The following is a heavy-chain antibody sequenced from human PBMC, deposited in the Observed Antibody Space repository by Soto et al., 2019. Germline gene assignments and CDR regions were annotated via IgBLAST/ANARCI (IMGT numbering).Heavy chain of an antibody. CDR3: ARELGIAVARFDY. Sequence: SQTLSLTCAISGDSVSINSVSWNCIRHSPSRGLEWLGRTYYRSKWFDDSALSVKSRITINPDTSKNQFSLQLNSVTPEDTAVYYCARELGIAVARFDYWGQGNLVTVSS. CDR2: TYYRSKWFD. D-gene: IGHD6-19*01. V-gene: IGHV6-1*01. J-gene: IGHJ4*02. CDR1: GDSVSINSVS.